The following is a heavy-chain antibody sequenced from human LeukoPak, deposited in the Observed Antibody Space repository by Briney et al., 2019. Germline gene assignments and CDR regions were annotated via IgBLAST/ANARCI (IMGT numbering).Heavy chain of an antibody. V-gene: IGHV3-49*04. CDR2: IRSKAYGGTT. CDR3: TRSPGMAVANFDY. CDR1: GFTFGDYA. J-gene: IGHJ4*02. Sequence: PGGSLRLSCTASGFTFGDYAMSWVRQAPGKGLEWVGFIRSKAYGGTTEYAASVKGRFTISRDDSKSIAYLQMNSLKTEDTAVYYCTRSPGMAVANFDYWGQGTLVTVSS. D-gene: IGHD6-19*01.